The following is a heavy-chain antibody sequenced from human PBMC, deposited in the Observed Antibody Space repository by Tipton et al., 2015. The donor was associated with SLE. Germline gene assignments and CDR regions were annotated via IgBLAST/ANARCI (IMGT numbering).Heavy chain of an antibody. CDR2: ISYDGSNK. J-gene: IGHJ6*03. V-gene: IGHV3-30*04. CDR3: ARDRNPGVVNYYYYMDV. Sequence: RSLRLSCAASGFTFITYAMHWVRQAPGKGLEWVAVISYDGSNKYYADSVKGRFTISRDNSKNTLYLQMNSLRAEDTAVYYCARDRNPGVVNYYYYMDVWGKGTTVTVSS. CDR1: GFTFITYA. D-gene: IGHD3-10*01.